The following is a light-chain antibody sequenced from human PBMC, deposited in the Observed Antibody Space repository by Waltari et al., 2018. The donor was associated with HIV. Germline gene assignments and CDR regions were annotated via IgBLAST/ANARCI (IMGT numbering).Light chain of an antibody. CDR3: TSYTVRRALI. J-gene: IGLJ2*01. V-gene: IGLV2-14*03. CDR1: NRDLHVYDS. CDR2: GVS. Sequence: HSALTQPASISGSPGQSVPISCPGINRDLHVYDSVSWYQQLPTKAPQLIIFGVSVRPSGISHRFSGSKSGNTASLTISGLQTDDEGDYYCTSYTVRRALIFGGGTKLTVL.